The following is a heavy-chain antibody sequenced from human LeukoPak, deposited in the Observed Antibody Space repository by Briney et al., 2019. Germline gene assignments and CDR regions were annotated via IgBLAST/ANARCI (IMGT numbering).Heavy chain of an antibody. V-gene: IGHV1-69*05. CDR3: ARGHPDYDSSGYYCCYFDY. CDR1: GGTFSSYA. Sequence: SSVKVSRKASGGTFSSYAISWVRQAPGQGLEWMGGIIPIFGTANYAQKFQGRVTITTDESTSTAYMELSSLRSEGTAVYYCARGHPDYDSSGYYCCYFDYWGQGTLVTVSS. CDR2: IIPIFGTA. D-gene: IGHD3-22*01. J-gene: IGHJ4*02.